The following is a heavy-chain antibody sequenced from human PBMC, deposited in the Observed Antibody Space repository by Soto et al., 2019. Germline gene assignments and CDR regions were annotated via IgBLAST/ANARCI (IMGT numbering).Heavy chain of an antibody. D-gene: IGHD3-10*01. CDR3: AKDRFPYYGSGSYYPHYFDY. V-gene: IGHV3-23*01. Sequence: GGSLRLSCVASGFTFRNYTMSWFRQAQGKGLEWVSAISGSGGSTYYADSVKGRFTISRDNSKNTLYLQMNSLRAEDTAVYYCAKDRFPYYGSGSYYPHYFDYWGQGTLVTVSS. CDR2: ISGSGGST. CDR1: GFTFRNYT. J-gene: IGHJ4*02.